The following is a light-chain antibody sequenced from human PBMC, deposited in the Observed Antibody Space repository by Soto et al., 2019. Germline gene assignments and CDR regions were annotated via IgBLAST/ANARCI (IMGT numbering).Light chain of an antibody. CDR3: ATWYDSLNGVV. Sequence: QSVLTQPPSASGTPGQGVTISCSGSGSNIASNTVNWYQQLPGTAPKLLMYNNNQRPSGVPDRFSGSKSGTSASLAISGLQSEDEADYYCATWYDSLNGVVFGGGTKLTVL. J-gene: IGLJ3*02. CDR2: NNN. V-gene: IGLV1-44*01. CDR1: GSNIASNT.